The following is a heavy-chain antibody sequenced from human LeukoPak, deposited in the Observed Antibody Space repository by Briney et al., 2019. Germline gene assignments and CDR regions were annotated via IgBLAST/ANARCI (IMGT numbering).Heavy chain of an antibody. CDR2: ISGSGGNT. CDR1: GFSFSNYA. CDR3: AKDTRDRYYYDSSGYYPTY. J-gene: IGHJ4*02. Sequence: GGSLRLSCAASGFSFSNYAMSWVRQAPGKGLEWVSAISGSGGNTYNADSVKGRFTISRDNSKNTLYLQMNSLRAEDTAVYYCAKDTRDRYYYDSSGYYPTYWGQGTLVTVSS. D-gene: IGHD3-22*01. V-gene: IGHV3-23*01.